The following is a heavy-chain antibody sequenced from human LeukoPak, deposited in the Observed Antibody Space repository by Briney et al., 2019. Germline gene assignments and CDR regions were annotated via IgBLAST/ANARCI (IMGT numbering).Heavy chain of an antibody. Sequence: GGSLRLSCAASGFTFSSYSMNWVRQAPGKGLEWVSAISGSGATTDYADSVKGRFTISRDNSKNTLYLQMNSLRAEDTAVYYCAGAEYSSGYIGDAFDIWGQGTMVTVSS. J-gene: IGHJ3*02. CDR3: AGAEYSSGYIGDAFDI. CDR2: ISGSGATT. D-gene: IGHD3-22*01. V-gene: IGHV3-23*01. CDR1: GFTFSSYS.